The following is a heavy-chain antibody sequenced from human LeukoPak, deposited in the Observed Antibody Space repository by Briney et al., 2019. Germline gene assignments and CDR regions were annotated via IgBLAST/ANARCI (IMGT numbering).Heavy chain of an antibody. J-gene: IGHJ4*02. D-gene: IGHD2-21*01. CDR3: ASFYQAYYFDY. V-gene: IGHV4-30-4*01. CDR2: IYYSRST. Sequence: SQTLSLTCTVSGGSISSGDYYWSRIRQPPGKGLEWIGYIYYSRSTYYNPSLKSRVTISVDTSKNQFSLKLSSVTAADTAVYYCASFYQAYYFDYWGQGTLVTVSS. CDR1: GGSISSGDYY.